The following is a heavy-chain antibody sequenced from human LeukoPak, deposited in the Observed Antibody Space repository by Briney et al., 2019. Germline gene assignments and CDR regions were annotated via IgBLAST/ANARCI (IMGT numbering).Heavy chain of an antibody. CDR3: ARGKTCGGDCYAFDY. CDR1: GFTFSSYA. Sequence: GRSLRLSCAASGFTFSSYAMRWVRQAPGKGLEWVAVISYDGSNKYYADSVKGRFTISRDNSKNTLYLQMNSLRAEDTAVYYCARGKTCGGDCYAFDYWGQGTLVTVSS. CDR2: ISYDGSNK. V-gene: IGHV3-30*04. D-gene: IGHD2-21*02. J-gene: IGHJ4*02.